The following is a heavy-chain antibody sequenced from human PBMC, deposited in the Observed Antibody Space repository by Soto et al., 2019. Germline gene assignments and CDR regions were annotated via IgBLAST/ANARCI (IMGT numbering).Heavy chain of an antibody. V-gene: IGHV4-30-4*01. Sequence: QVQLQESGPGLVKPSETLSLTCTVSGGSISNVNDCWSWIRQSPDKGLEWIGPIYDGGSTYNNPSLKRRITISVDTSKNQFSLKLSSVSVADTAVYYCARGPSGDKVDYWGQGILVTVSS. CDR2: IYDGGST. CDR3: ARGPSGDKVDY. J-gene: IGHJ4*02. CDR1: GGSISNVNDC. D-gene: IGHD7-27*01.